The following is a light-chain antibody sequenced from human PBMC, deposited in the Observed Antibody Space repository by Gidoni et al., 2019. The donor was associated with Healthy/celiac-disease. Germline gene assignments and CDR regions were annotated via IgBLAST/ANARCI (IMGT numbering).Light chain of an antibody. J-gene: IGKJ1*01. CDR3: QQYNSYSQT. CDR1: QSISSW. CDR2: DAS. V-gene: IGKV1-5*01. Sequence: DIQQTQSPSTLSASVGDRVTITCRASQSISSWLAWYQQKPGKAPKLLIYDASSLESGVPSRFSGSGSGTEFTLTISSLQPDDFATYYCQQYNSYSQTFGQGTKVEIK.